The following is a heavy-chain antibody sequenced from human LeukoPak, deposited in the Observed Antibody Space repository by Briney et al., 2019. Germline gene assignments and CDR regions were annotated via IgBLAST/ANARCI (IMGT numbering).Heavy chain of an antibody. V-gene: IGHV4-59*08. CDR1: GGSISSYY. D-gene: IGHD5-24*01. CDR3: ARQGADGYSPYYFGY. J-gene: IGHJ4*02. Sequence: PSETLSLTCTVSGGSISSYYWSWIRQPPGKGLEWIGYIYYSGSTNYNPSLKSRVTISVDTSKNQFSLKLSSVTAADTAVYYCARQGADGYSPYYFGYWGQGTLVTVSS. CDR2: IYYSGST.